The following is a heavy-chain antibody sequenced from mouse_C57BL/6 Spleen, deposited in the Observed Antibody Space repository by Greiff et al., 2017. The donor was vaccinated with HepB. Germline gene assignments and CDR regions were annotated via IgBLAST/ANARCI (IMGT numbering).Heavy chain of an antibody. Sequence: EVKVEESGGGLVQPGGSLSLSCAASGFTFTDYYMSWVRQPPGKALEWLGFIRNKANGYTTEYSASVKGRFTISRDNSQSILYLQMNALRAEDSATYYCARQWRGYFDYWGQGTTLTVSS. CDR1: GFTFTDYY. V-gene: IGHV7-3*01. J-gene: IGHJ2*01. CDR3: ARQWRGYFDY. CDR2: IRNKANGYTT.